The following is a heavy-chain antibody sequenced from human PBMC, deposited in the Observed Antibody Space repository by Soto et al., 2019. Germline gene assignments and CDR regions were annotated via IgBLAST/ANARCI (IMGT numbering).Heavy chain of an antibody. V-gene: IGHV1-69*01. D-gene: IGHD1-26*01. Sequence: QVQLVQSGAEVKKPGSSVKVSCKASGGSFSSYAISWVRQAPGQGLEWMGGIIPIFGTANYAQKFQGRVTITADEATSTAYMELSRLRSVDTVVYYCARGLAGATNYYYYGMDVWGQGTTVTVSS. CDR2: IIPIFGTA. CDR3: ARGLAGATNYYYYGMDV. CDR1: GGSFSSYA. J-gene: IGHJ6*02.